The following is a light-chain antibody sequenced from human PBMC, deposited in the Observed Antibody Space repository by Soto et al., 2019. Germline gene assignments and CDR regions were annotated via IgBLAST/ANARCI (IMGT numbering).Light chain of an antibody. CDR3: CSYAGSSTYV. V-gene: IGLV2-23*01. CDR1: RSDVVSYNL. CDR2: EGS. J-gene: IGLJ1*01. Sequence: QSALTQPASVSGSPGQSITISCTGTRSDVVSYNLVSWYQQHPGKAPKLMIYEGSKRPSGVSNRFSGSKSGNTASLTISGLQAEDEADYYCCSYAGSSTYVFGTGTKLTVL.